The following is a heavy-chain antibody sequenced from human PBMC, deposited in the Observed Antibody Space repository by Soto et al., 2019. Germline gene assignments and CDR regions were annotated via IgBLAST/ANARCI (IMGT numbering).Heavy chain of an antibody. CDR1: GFTFSDAW. V-gene: IGHV3-15*07. Sequence: PGGSLRLSCAASGFTFSDAWMNWVRQAPGKGLEWVGRIKSKTDGGTTDYAAPVKGRFTISRDDSKNTLYLQMNSLKTEDTAVYYCTTQLYYDFWSGPPLSYGMDVWGQGTTVTVSS. CDR3: TTQLYYDFWSGPPLSYGMDV. J-gene: IGHJ6*02. D-gene: IGHD3-3*01. CDR2: IKSKTDGGTT.